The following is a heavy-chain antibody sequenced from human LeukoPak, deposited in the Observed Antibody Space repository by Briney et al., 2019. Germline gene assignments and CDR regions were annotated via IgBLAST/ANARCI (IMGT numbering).Heavy chain of an antibody. V-gene: IGHV3-21*01. CDR2: ISSGRSYI. J-gene: IGHJ5*02. CDR1: GFIFSDYS. CDR3: ARDRDLGVGNWFDP. D-gene: IGHD3-3*01. Sequence: GGSLRLSCTASGFIFSDYSFNWVRQAPGKGLVWVSSISSGRSYIYYADSVKGRFTISRDNAKKSVFLQMNSLRAEDTAVYYCARDRDLGVGNWFDPWGQGTLVTVSS.